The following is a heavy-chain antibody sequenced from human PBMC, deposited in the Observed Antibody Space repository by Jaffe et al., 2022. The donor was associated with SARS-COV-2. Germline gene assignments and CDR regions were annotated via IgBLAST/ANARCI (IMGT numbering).Heavy chain of an antibody. D-gene: IGHD3-10*01. J-gene: IGHJ4*02. CDR2: IYWDDDK. V-gene: IGHV2-5*02. CDR3: VHTFYGSGTYDY. Sequence: QITLKESGPALVKPTQTLTLTCTFSGVSLSTTGVGVGWIRQPPGKALEWLALIYWDDDKRYSPSLKNRLTITKDTPKNQVVLTVTNMDPVDTATYFCVHTFYGSGTYDYWGQGTLVTVSS. CDR1: GVSLSTTGVG.